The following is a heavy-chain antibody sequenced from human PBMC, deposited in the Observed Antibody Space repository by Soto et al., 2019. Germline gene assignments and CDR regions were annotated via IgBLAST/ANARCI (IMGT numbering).Heavy chain of an antibody. CDR1: GYTFTSYA. D-gene: IGHD7-27*01. J-gene: IGHJ6*02. Sequence: ASVKVSCKASGYTFTSYAMHWVRQAPGQRLEWMGWINAGNGNTKYSQKLQGRVTITRDTSASTAYMELSSLRSEDTAVYYCARDPTGGGYYYYGMDVWGQGTRSPSP. V-gene: IGHV1-3*01. CDR2: INAGNGNT. CDR3: ARDPTGGGYYYYGMDV.